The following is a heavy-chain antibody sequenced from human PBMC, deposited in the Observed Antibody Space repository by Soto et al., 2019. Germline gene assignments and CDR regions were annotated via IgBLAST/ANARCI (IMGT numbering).Heavy chain of an antibody. CDR2: IVVGSGNT. V-gene: IGHV1-58*01. CDR1: GFTFTSSA. CDR3: AAQLLWFGELLISFDY. J-gene: IGHJ4*02. Sequence: SVKVSCKASGFTFTSSAVQWVRQARGQRLEWIGWIVVGSGNTNYAQKFQERVTITRDMSTSTAYMELSSLRSEDTAVYYCAAQLLWFGELLISFDYWGQGTLVTVSS. D-gene: IGHD3-10*01.